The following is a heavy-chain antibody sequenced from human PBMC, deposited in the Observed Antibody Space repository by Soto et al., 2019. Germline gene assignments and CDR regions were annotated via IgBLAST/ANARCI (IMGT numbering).Heavy chain of an antibody. J-gene: IGHJ4*02. D-gene: IGHD1-20*01. V-gene: IGHV3-30*18. CDR1: GFTFSSSG. CDR3: AKEFHSWNYFDY. Sequence: GGSLRRSCAASGFTFSSSGMHWVRQAPGKGLEWVAVISYDGSNKFYADSVKGRFTISRDNFRNTLYLQMNSLRAEDTAVYYCAKEFHSWNYFDYWGQGTLVTVSS. CDR2: ISYDGSNK.